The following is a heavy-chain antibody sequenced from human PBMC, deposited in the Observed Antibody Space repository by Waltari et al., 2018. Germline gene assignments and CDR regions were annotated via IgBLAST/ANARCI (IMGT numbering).Heavy chain of an antibody. D-gene: IGHD3-10*01. CDR1: GFTFSDYW. J-gene: IGHJ4*02. Sequence: EVQVVDSGGDLVPPGGSLRLSCAASGFTFSDYWLGWVRQAPGKGREGGANRKKDASTKDDVDAGKGRGTISRDNAKNARVLEMNSRTAEDTAGEDGARHGDGGGDDGGQGSRGT. CDR2: RKKDASTK. CDR3: ARHGDGGGDD. V-gene: IGHV3-7*01.